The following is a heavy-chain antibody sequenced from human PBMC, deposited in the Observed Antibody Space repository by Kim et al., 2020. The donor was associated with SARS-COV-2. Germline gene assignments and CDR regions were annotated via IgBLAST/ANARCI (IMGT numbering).Heavy chain of an antibody. D-gene: IGHD3-22*01. CDR3: TTDQGDSSGQPFDY. J-gene: IGHJ4*02. Sequence: AAPVKGRFTISKDDSNTTRYLQMNSLKTEDTAVYYCTTDQGDSSGQPFDYWGQGTLVTVSS. V-gene: IGHV3-15*01.